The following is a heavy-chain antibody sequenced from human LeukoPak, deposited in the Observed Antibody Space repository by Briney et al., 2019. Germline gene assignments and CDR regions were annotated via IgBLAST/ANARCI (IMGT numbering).Heavy chain of an antibody. CDR2: ISYDGSNK. D-gene: IGHD5-18*01. CDR1: GFTFSSYA. J-gene: IGHJ4*02. V-gene: IGHV3-30*04. Sequence: GRSLRLSCAASGFTFSSYAMDWVRQAPGKGLEWVAVISYDGSNKYYADSVKGRFTISRDNSKNTLYLQMNSLRAEDTAVYYCAREESYGPDDYWGQGTLVTVSS. CDR3: AREESYGPDDY.